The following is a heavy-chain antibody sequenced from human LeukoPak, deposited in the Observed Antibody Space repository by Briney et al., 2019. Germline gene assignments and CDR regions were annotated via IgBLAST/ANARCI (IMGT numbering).Heavy chain of an antibody. CDR1: GDSITNYNYH. CDR2: LYNTGST. Sequence: SETLSLTCSVSGDSITNYNYHWGRIRQPPGKGLEWIGRLYNTGSTDNTDSNPSLQSRVTISVDTSKNQFSLKLSSVTAAGTAVYYCARDWFDPWGQGTLVTVSS. V-gene: IGHV4-39*07. CDR3: ARDWFDP. J-gene: IGHJ5*02.